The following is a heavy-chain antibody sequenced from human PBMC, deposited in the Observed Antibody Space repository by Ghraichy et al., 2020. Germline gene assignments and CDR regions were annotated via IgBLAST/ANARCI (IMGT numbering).Heavy chain of an antibody. CDR3: AKDRGVISHFWSGYSDFQH. Sequence: GGSLRLSCAASGFTFSSYAMSWVRQAPGKGLEWVSAISGSGGSTYYADSVKGRFTISRDNSKNTLYLQMNSLRAEDTAVYYCAKDRGVISHFWSGYSDFQHWGQGTLVTVSS. CDR2: ISGSGGST. CDR1: GFTFSSYA. J-gene: IGHJ1*01. V-gene: IGHV3-23*01. D-gene: IGHD3-3*02.